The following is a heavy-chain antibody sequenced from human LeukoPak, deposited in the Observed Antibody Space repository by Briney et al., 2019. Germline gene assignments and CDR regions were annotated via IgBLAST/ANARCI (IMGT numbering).Heavy chain of an antibody. CDR3: AIWELLRFYDY. V-gene: IGHV1-69*04. D-gene: IGHD1-26*01. J-gene: IGHJ4*02. Sequence: SVKVSCKASGGTFSSYAISWVRQAPGQGLEWMGRIIPILGIAIYAQKFQGRVTMTEDTSTDTAYMELSSLRSEDTAVYYCAIWELLRFYDYWGQGTLVTVSS. CDR1: GGTFSSYA. CDR2: IIPILGIA.